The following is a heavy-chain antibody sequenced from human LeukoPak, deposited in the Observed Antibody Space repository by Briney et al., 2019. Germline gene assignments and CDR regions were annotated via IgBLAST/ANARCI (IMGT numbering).Heavy chain of an antibody. J-gene: IGHJ4*02. V-gene: IGHV3-23*01. CDR1: GFNFNYVA. Sequence: SLKLSCFASGFNFNYVAMSWVRQAPGKRLGWVSTIGDSGSAGSYADSVRGRFTISRDNSKNMVYLQMSSLRADDSAVYYCSRVKYGGNSGYHFDFWGQGTLVTVSS. CDR3: SRVKYGGNSGYHFDF. CDR2: IGDSGSAG. D-gene: IGHD4-23*01.